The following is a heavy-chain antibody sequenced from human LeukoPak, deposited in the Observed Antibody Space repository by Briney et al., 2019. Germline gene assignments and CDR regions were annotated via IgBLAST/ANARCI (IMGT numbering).Heavy chain of an antibody. CDR3: ARAPQHVSTLDY. CDR1: GFTFSSYS. CDR2: ISSSSSYI. Sequence: GGSLRLSCAASGFTFSSYSMNWVRQAPGKGLEWVSSISSSSSYIYYADSVKGRFTISRDNAKNSLYLQMNSLRAEDTAVYYCARAPQHVSTLDYWGQGTLVTVSS. J-gene: IGHJ4*02. V-gene: IGHV3-21*01. D-gene: IGHD1-1*01.